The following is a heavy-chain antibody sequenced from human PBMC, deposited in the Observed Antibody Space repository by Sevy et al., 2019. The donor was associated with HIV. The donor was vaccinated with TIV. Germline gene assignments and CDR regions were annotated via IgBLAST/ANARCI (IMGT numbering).Heavy chain of an antibody. CDR2: ISDRSDTI. CDR1: GFIFSNYY. CDR3: ARVRDRYCSGGSCYYGYVFDY. J-gene: IGHJ4*02. D-gene: IGHD2-15*01. Sequence: GGSLRLSCAASGFIFSNYYMTWVRQAPGKGLEWVSYISDRSDTISYADSVKGRFTISRDNSKNALYLQMSSLRGEDTAVYYCARVRDRYCSGGSCYYGYVFDYWGQGTLVTVSS. V-gene: IGHV3-48*01.